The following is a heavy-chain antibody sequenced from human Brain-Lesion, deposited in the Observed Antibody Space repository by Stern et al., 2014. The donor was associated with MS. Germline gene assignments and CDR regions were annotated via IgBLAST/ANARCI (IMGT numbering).Heavy chain of an antibody. D-gene: IGHD3-3*01. J-gene: IGHJ6*02. CDR3: ARDQRGITIFGVVTDYYYLGMDV. Sequence: VHLGESGAEVKKSGASVKVSCKTSGYIFTGYYIHWVRQAPGQGLEWMAWINPNTGGTKYAQKFQGRVTMSRDTSISTAYVELSSLTSDDTAVYYCARDQRGITIFGVVTDYYYLGMDVWGQGTTVTVSS. CDR1: GYIFTGYY. V-gene: IGHV1-2*02. CDR2: INPNTGGT.